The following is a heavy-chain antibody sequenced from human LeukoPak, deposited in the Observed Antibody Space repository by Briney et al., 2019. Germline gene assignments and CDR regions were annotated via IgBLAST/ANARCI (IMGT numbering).Heavy chain of an antibody. CDR1: GFTFSSYG. V-gene: IGHV3-33*01. Sequence: QPGRSLRLSCAASGFTFSSYGMHWVRQAPGMGLEWVAAIWYDGSNKYYADSVKGRFTISRDNSKNTLYLQMNSLRAEDTAVYYCARDNYGMDVWGQGTTVTVSS. J-gene: IGHJ6*02. CDR3: ARDNYGMDV. CDR2: IWYDGSNK.